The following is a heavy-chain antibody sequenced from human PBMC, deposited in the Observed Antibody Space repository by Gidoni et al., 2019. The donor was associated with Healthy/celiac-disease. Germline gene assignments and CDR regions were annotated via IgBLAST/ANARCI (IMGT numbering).Heavy chain of an antibody. V-gene: IGHV4-34*01. CDR2: INHSGST. CDR3: ARVKYGSGSYPTWFDP. Sequence: LEWIGEINHSGSTNYNPSLKSRVTISVDTSKNQFSLNLSSVTAADTAVYYCARVKYGSGSYPTWFDPWGQGTLVTVSS. D-gene: IGHD3-10*01. J-gene: IGHJ5*02.